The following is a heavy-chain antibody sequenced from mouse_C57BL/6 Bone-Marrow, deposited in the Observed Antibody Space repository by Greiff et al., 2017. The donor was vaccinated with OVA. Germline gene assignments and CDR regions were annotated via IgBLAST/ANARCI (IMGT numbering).Heavy chain of an antibody. D-gene: IGHD4-1*01. J-gene: IGHJ2*01. CDR2: ISSGSSTI. CDR3: ARAWVLDY. CDR1: GFTFSDYG. Sequence: EVQLQQSGGGLVKPGGSLKLSCAASGFTFSDYGMHWVRQAPEKGLEWVAYISSGSSTIYYADTVKGRFTISRNNAKNTLFLQMTSLRSEDTAMYYCARAWVLDYWGQGTTLTVTS. V-gene: IGHV5-17*01.